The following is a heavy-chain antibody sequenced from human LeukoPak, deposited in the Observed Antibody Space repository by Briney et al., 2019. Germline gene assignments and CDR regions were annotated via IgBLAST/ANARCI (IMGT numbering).Heavy chain of an antibody. V-gene: IGHV3-23*01. CDR1: GFTFSNEA. D-gene: IGHD6-6*01. Sequence: GGSLRLSCAVSGFTFSNEAMGWVRQLRGGGLEWVSTISPGGGTTYYAESMKGRFTISRDNSKSTLYLEMNSLRVEDTAVYYCAKDRRLAALDYWGQGTLVTVSS. CDR2: ISPGGGTT. J-gene: IGHJ4*02. CDR3: AKDRRLAALDY.